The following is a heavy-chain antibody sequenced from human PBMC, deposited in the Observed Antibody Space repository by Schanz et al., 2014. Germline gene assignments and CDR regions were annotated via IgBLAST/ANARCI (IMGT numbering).Heavy chain of an antibody. CDR2: INPSGGST. CDR1: GGTFNSYT. V-gene: IGHV1-46*02. J-gene: IGHJ4*02. CDR3: ARGRTFDY. Sequence: QVQLVQSGAEVKKPGSSMKVSCKASGGTFNSYTINWVRQAPGQGLEWMGMINPSGGSTTYAQKFQGRVTMTRDTSTSTAYIELHILTSEDTAVYYCARGRTFDYWGQGTLVTVSS.